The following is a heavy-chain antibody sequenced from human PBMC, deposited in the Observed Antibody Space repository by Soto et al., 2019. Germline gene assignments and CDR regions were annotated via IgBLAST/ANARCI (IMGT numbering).Heavy chain of an antibody. CDR2: VYYSGNT. Sequence: SETLSLTCTVSGGSISSSNYYWGWIRQPPGKGLEWIGSVYYSGNTYYNPSLESRVTISVDTSKNQFSLKLSSVTAADTAVYYCARGRRDRRTLDYWGKGTLVTVSS. CDR1: GGSISSSNYY. V-gene: IGHV4-39*01. J-gene: IGHJ4*02. CDR3: ARGRRDRRTLDY.